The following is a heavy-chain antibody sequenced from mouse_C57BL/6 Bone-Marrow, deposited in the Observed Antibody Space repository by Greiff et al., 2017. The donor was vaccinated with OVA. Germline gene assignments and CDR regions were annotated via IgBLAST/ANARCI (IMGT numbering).Heavy chain of an antibody. V-gene: IGHV1-53*01. CDR3: ARRGYYGSPFYWYFDV. CDR2: INPSNGGT. Sequence: QVQLQQPGTELVKPGASVKLSCKASGYTFTSYWMHWVKQRPGQGLEWIGNINPSNGGTNYNEKFKSKATLTVDKSSSTAYMQLSSLTSKDSAVYYCARRGYYGSPFYWYFDVWGTGTTVTVSS. D-gene: IGHD1-1*01. CDR1: GYTFTSYW. J-gene: IGHJ1*03.